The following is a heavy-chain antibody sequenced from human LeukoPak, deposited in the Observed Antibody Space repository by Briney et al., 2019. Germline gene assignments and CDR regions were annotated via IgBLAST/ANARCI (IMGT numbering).Heavy chain of an antibody. CDR1: GGSISSGSFY. J-gene: IGHJ4*02. D-gene: IGHD6-6*01. CDR2: IYSTGTT. V-gene: IGHV4-61*02. Sequence: SETLSLTCTVSGGSISSGSFYWTWIRQPAGKGLDWIGRIYSTGTTTYSPSLKSRVTISVDTSKSQFSLKLSSVTAADTAVYYCARTRVMYSSSSGFDYWGQGTLVTVSS. CDR3: ARTRVMYSSSSGFDY.